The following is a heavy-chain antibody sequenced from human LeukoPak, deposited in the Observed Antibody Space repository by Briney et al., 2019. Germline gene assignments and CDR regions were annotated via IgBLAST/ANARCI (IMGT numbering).Heavy chain of an antibody. CDR3: ARVGRDGYNYYYFDY. CDR2: IYTSGST. V-gene: IGHV4-4*07. CDR1: GGSISSYC. J-gene: IGHJ4*01. Sequence: SETLSLTCTVSGGSISSYCWSWIRQPAGKGLEWIRRIYTSGSTNYNPSLKSRVTMSVDTSKNQFSLKLSSVTAADTAVYYCARVGRDGYNYYYFDYWGHGTLVTVSS. D-gene: IGHD5-24*01.